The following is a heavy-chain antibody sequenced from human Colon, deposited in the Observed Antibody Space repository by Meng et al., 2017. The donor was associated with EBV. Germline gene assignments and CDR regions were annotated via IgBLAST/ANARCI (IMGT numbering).Heavy chain of an antibody. Sequence: RKVSGPELGQPAQTLFLTCTCSCGSINSGDYYWSWIRQPPGKGLEWIGYIYYTGSTYYTPSLKSRVTISMDTSKNQFSLRLSSVTAADTAVYYCARNYYFDYWGQGTLVTVSS. V-gene: IGHV4-30-4*01. CDR2: IYYTGST. J-gene: IGHJ4*02. CDR3: ARNYYFDY. CDR1: CGSINSGDYY.